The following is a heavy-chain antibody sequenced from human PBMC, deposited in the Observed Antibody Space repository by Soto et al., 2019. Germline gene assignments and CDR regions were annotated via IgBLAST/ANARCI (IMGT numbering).Heavy chain of an antibody. J-gene: IGHJ5*02. V-gene: IGHV1-3*04. Sequence: AAVKVSFKASGYTFTAYGIHWVRQAPGQRLEWMGWINTGNDHTKYSQKFQGRVTITRDTSARTAYMELNSLSSEDTAVYYCASRGYDFWSGLDPWGQGTLVTVSS. CDR1: GYTFTAYG. CDR2: INTGNDHT. CDR3: ASRGYDFWSGLDP. D-gene: IGHD3-3*01.